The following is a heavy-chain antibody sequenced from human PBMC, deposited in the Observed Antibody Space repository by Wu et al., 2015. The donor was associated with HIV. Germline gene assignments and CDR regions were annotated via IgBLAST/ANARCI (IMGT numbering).Heavy chain of an antibody. CDR3: AREERRTPGKGAFDI. CDR2: ISAYNGNT. Sequence: VQLVQSGSVRVKKPGPSVKVSCKASGYTFTSYGISWVRQAPGQGLEWMGWISAYNGNTNYAQKLQGRVTMTTDTSTSTAYMELRSLRSDDTAVYYCAREERRTPGKGAFDIWGQGTMVTVSS. J-gene: IGHJ3*02. V-gene: IGHV1-18*01. CDR1: GYTFTSYG.